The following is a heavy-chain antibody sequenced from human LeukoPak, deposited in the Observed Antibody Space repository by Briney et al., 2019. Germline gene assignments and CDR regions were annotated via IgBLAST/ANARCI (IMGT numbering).Heavy chain of an antibody. CDR3: ARDPSSPSVAPGSGGDY. D-gene: IGHD6-6*01. CDR2: IYSGGST. CDR1: GFTFSSYG. Sequence: GRSLRLSCAASGFTFSSYGMHWVRQAPGKGLEWVSVIYSGGSTYYADSVEGRFTISRDNYKNTMYLQMNRLRAEDPAMYYCARDPSSPSVAPGSGGDYWSQGTLVTVSS. J-gene: IGHJ4*02. V-gene: IGHV3-53*01.